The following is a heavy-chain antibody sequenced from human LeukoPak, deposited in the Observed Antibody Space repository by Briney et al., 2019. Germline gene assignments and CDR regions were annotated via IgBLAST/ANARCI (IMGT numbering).Heavy chain of an antibody. CDR3: ARVRDPRLYYFDY. CDR2: IIPIFGTA. Sequence: AASVKVSCKASGGTFSSYAISWVRQAPGQGLEWMGGIIPIFGTANYAQKFQGRVTITADESTSTAYVELSSLRSEDTAVYYCARVRDPRLYYFDYWGQGTLVTVSS. J-gene: IGHJ4*02. CDR1: GGTFSSYA. V-gene: IGHV1-69*13. D-gene: IGHD5-24*01.